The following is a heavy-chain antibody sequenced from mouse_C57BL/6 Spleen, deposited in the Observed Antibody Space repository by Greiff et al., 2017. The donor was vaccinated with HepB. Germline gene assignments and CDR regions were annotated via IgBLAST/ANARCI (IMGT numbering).Heavy chain of an antibody. D-gene: IGHD1-1*01. CDR1: GFTFTDYY. CDR2: IRNKANGYTT. J-gene: IGHJ1*03. CDR3: ARYYYGSSYWYFDV. V-gene: IGHV7-3*01. Sequence: EVQLVESGGGLVQPGGSLSLSCAASGFTFTDYYMSWVRQPPGKALEWLGFIRNKANGYTTEYSASVKGRLTISRDNSQSILYLQMNALRAEDSATYYCARYYYGSSYWYFDVWGTGTTVTVSS.